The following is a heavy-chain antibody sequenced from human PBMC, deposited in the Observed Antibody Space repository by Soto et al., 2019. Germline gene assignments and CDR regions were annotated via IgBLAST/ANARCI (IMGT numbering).Heavy chain of an antibody. V-gene: IGHV6-1*01. Sequence: PSQTLSLTCAISGDSVSSNSAAWNWIRQSPSRGLEWLGRTYYRSKWYNDYAVSVKSRITINPDTSKNQFSLQLNSVTPEDTAVYYCARATTPRRSSGWYVFDYWGQGTLVTVSS. CDR2: TYYRSKWYN. J-gene: IGHJ4*02. D-gene: IGHD6-19*01. CDR1: GDSVSSNSAA. CDR3: ARATTPRRSSGWYVFDY.